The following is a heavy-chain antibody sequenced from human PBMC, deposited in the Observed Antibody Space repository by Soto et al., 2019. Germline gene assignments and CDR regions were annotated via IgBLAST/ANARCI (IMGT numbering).Heavy chain of an antibody. Sequence: PSETLSLTCAVYGGSFSGYYWSWLRQPPGKGLEWIGEINHSGSTNYNPSLKSRVTISVDTSKNQFSLKLSSVTAADTDVYYCARDSSWYNYWGQGTLVTVSS. D-gene: IGHD6-13*01. CDR1: GGSFSGYY. CDR2: INHSGST. J-gene: IGHJ4*02. CDR3: ARDSSWYNY. V-gene: IGHV4-34*01.